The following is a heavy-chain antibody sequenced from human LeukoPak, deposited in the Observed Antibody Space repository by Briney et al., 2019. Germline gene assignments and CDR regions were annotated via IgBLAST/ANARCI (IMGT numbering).Heavy chain of an antibody. CDR1: GGSVSSGSYY. CDR2: IYYSGST. J-gene: IGHJ4*02. D-gene: IGHD6-6*01. Sequence: SETLSLTCTVSGGSVSSGSYYWSWIRQPPGKGLEWIGYIYYSGSTNYNPSLKSRVTISVDTSKNQFSLKLSSVTAADTAVYCCARGSIALYYFDYWGQGTLVTVSS. CDR3: ARGSIALYYFDY. V-gene: IGHV4-61*01.